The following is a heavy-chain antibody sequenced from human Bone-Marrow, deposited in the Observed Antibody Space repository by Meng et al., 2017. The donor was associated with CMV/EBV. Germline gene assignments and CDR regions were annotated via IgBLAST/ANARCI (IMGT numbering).Heavy chain of an antibody. CDR2: IYPDGKT. J-gene: IGHJ4*02. Sequence: GESLKISCAASGFTVSDTYMTWVRQAPGRGLEWVATIYPDGKTYYRDSVKGRLTISRDNFDNALYLQMNSLRVDDTAIYFCARADRRLDYRSYIDLWGQGALVNVAS. V-gene: IGHV3-53*01. CDR1: GFTVSDTY. CDR3: ARADRRLDYRSYIDL. D-gene: IGHD3-16*01.